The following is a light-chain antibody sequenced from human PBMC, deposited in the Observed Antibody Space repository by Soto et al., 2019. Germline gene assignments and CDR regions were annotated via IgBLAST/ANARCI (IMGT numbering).Light chain of an antibody. CDR1: SSDVGGYNY. CDR3: SSYTGSNTPVV. CDR2: DVS. J-gene: IGLJ2*01. V-gene: IGLV2-14*01. Sequence: QSVLTQPASVSGSPRQSITISCTGTSSDVGGYNYVSWYQQHPGKAPNLIIFDVSNRPSGVSNRFSGSKSGNSASLTISGLQAEDEADYYCSSYTGSNTPVVFGGGTKLTVL.